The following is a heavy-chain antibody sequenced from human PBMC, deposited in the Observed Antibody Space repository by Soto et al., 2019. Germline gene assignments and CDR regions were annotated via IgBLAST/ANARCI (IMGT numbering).Heavy chain of an antibody. D-gene: IGHD6-19*01. Sequence: SETLSLTCTVSGGSIISSSYYWDRLRQPPGKGLEWIGSIYYRGSTYYNPSLKSQVTISVDTSKTQFSLKLSFVTAADTAVYYCARGGSSGWYGMDVWGQGTTVTVSS. CDR3: ARGGSSGWYGMDV. V-gene: IGHV4-39*01. J-gene: IGHJ6*02. CDR1: GGSIISSSYY. CDR2: IYYRGST.